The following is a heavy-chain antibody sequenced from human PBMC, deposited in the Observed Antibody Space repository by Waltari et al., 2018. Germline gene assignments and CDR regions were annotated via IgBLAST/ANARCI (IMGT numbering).Heavy chain of an antibody. Sequence: VQLQQWGAGRLKPSETLSLRWPDYGGSFSVSCGAWLCHSPGKGLEWIGEIKHNGSTKYNPSLKSRVFISVKKYTNKFPLKLSSVTAADTAVYYCARARIGQLSPVPFDYWGQGTLVTVSS. CDR3: ARARIGQLSPVPFDY. CDR1: GGSFSVSC. D-gene: IGHD5-18*01. J-gene: IGHJ4*02. V-gene: IGHV4-34*01. CDR2: IKHNGST.